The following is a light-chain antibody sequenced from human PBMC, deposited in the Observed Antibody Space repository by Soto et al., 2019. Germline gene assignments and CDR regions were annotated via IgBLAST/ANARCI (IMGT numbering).Light chain of an antibody. J-gene: IGKJ1*01. CDR2: GAS. V-gene: IGKV3-15*01. CDR1: QSVSTN. Sequence: EIVLTQSPGPLSLSPGERDTHSCRASQSVSTNFAWYLQKPGQAPRLLIYGASTRATAVPARFTASGSGTEFTLSISSLQSDDFGVYYCQQYNNWPGTFGQGTKVDI. CDR3: QQYNNWPGT.